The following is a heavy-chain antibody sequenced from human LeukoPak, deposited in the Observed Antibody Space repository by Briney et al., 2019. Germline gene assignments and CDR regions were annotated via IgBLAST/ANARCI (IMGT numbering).Heavy chain of an antibody. J-gene: IGHJ3*02. Sequence: GGSLRLSCVVSGFRFSDYGMHWVRQVPGKGLEWVAFIWYDGSNQYYTDSVKGRFSISRDNSKNTVYPQMNSLRAEDTAMYYCARKEFSSSAIGGAFDIWGQGTVVTVSS. D-gene: IGHD3-10*01. CDR2: IWYDGSNQ. V-gene: IGHV3-33*01. CDR1: GFRFSDYG. CDR3: ARKEFSSSAIGGAFDI.